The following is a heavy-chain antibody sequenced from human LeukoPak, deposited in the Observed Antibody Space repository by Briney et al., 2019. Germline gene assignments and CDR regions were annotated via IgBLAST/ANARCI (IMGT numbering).Heavy chain of an antibody. D-gene: IGHD4-17*01. CDR3: TRVHTGY. J-gene: IGHJ4*02. CDR2: IRSKANNYAI. Sequence: GGSLKLSCAASGFTFSGSAIHWVRQASGKGLEWVGRIRSKANNYAITYDASVRGRFTISRDDSKNTAYLQMNSLKTEDTAVYYCTRVHTGYWGQGTLVTVSS. CDR1: GFTFSGSA. V-gene: IGHV3-73*01.